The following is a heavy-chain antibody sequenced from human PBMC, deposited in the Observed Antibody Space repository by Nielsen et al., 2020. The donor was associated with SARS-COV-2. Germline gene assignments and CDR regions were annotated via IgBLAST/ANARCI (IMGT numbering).Heavy chain of an antibody. J-gene: IGHJ4*02. D-gene: IGHD3-16*01. CDR1: GFTFSSYA. V-gene: IGHV3-53*04. CDR3: ARDLGGVFDY. Sequence: GGSLRLSCAASGFTFSSYAMSWVRQAPGKGLEWVSVIYSGGSTYYADSVKGRFTISRHNSKNTLYLQMNSLRAEDTAVYYCARDLGGVFDYWGQGTLVTVSS. CDR2: IYSGGST.